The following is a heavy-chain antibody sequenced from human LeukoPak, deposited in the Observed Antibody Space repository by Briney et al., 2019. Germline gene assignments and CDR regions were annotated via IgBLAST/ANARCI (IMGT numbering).Heavy chain of an antibody. D-gene: IGHD4-17*01. CDR2: IFADGGD. V-gene: IGHV3-23*01. Sequence: GGSLRLSCAASRFTFSSYTMIWVRQAPGKGLEWVSAIFADGGDRYADSVKGRFTISRDNSKNTLYLQMNSLTAEDTAVYYCAKDPNGDYVGAFDFWGQGTMVTVSS. CDR1: RFTFSSYT. J-gene: IGHJ3*01. CDR3: AKDPNGDYVGAFDF.